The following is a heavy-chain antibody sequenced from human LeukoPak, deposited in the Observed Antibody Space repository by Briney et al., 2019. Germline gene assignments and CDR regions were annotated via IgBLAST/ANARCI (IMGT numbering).Heavy chain of an antibody. CDR1: GFTFDSYW. J-gene: IGHJ5*02. V-gene: IGHV3-7*01. Sequence: PGGSLRLSCAASGFTFDSYWMTWVRQAPGKGLEWVANINGDGSEKYYVDSVRGRFTISRDNSKNSLYLQMSSLRAEDTAVYYCARDYSTSPYNRLDPWGQGTLVTVSS. D-gene: IGHD6-13*01. CDR2: INGDGSEK. CDR3: ARDYSTSPYNRLDP.